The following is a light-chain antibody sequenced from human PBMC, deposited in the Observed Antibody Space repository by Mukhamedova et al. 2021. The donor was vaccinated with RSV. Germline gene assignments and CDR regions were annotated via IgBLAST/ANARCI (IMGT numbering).Light chain of an antibody. Sequence: ITCGGNNIGSKSVHWYQQKPGQAPVLVIYYDSDRPSGIPERFSGSNSGNTATLTISRVEAGDEADYYCQVWDSSSDHHVFGTGT. CDR2: YDS. J-gene: IGLJ1*01. V-gene: IGLV3-21*04. CDR1: NIGSKS. CDR3: QVWDSSSDHHV.